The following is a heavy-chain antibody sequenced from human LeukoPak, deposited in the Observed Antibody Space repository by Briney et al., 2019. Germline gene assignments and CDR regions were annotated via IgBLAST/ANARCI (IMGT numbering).Heavy chain of an antibody. CDR2: INPNSGGT. CDR1: GYTFTGYY. V-gene: IGHV1-2*02. D-gene: IGHD3-9*01. CDR3: ARGSTRTYYDILTGQYFDY. J-gene: IGHJ4*02. Sequence: GASVKVSCKASGYTFTGYYMHWVRQAPGQGLEWMGWINPNSGGTNYAQKFQGRVTMTRNTSISTAYMELSRLRSDDTAVYYCARGSTRTYYDILTGQYFDYWGQGTLVTVSS.